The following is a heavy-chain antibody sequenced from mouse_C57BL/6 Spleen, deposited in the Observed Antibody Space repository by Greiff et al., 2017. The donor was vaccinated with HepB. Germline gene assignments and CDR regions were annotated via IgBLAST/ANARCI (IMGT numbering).Heavy chain of an antibody. J-gene: IGHJ3*01. CDR1: GYTFTDYY. V-gene: IGHV1-26*01. D-gene: IGHD2-2*01. Sequence: EVQLQQSGPELVKPGASVKISCKASGYTFTDYYMNWVKQSHGKSLEWIGDINPNNGGTSYNQKFKGKATLTVDKSSSTAYMELRSLTSEDSAVYYCARSRDGYGDWFAYWGQGTLVTVSA. CDR2: INPNNGGT. CDR3: ARSRDGYGDWFAY.